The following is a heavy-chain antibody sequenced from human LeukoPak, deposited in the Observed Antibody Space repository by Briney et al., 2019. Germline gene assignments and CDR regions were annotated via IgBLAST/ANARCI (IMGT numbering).Heavy chain of an antibody. V-gene: IGHV3-49*04. D-gene: IGHD3-9*01. CDR2: IRSKAYGGTT. CDR1: GFTFGDYA. CDR3: AKWGDYDVLTGYYDSDY. Sequence: GGSLRLSCTASGFTFGDYAMSWVRQAPGKGLEWVGFIRSKAYGGTTEYAASVKGRFTISRDDSKSIAYLQMNSLKTEDTAVYYCAKWGDYDVLTGYYDSDYWGQGTLVTVSS. J-gene: IGHJ4*02.